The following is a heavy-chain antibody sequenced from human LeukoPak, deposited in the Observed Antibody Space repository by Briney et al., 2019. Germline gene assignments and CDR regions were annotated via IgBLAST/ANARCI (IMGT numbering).Heavy chain of an antibody. D-gene: IGHD5-18*01. CDR1: GFTFSSYS. Sequence: GGSLRLPCAGSGFTFSSYSMNWVRQAPGRGLEWVSSISSSSTNTYYADSVRGRFTISRDNAKNSLYLQMNSLRVEDTAVYYCARERGYSYGYNDYWGQGTLVTVSS. V-gene: IGHV3-21*01. CDR2: ISSSSTNT. J-gene: IGHJ4*02. CDR3: ARERGYSYGYNDY.